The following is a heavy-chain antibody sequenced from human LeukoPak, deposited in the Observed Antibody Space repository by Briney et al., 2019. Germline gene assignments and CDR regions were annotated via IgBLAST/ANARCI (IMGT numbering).Heavy chain of an antibody. D-gene: IGHD2-8*01. CDR1: GFTFSSYS. V-gene: IGHV3-21*01. Sequence: GGSLRLSCAASGFTFSSYSMNWVRQAPGKGLEWVSSVSSSSSYIYYADSVKGRFTISRDNAKNSLYLQMNSLRAEDTAVYYCARVLMVYAMDYWGQGTLVTVSS. CDR2: VSSSSSYI. J-gene: IGHJ4*02. CDR3: ARVLMVYAMDY.